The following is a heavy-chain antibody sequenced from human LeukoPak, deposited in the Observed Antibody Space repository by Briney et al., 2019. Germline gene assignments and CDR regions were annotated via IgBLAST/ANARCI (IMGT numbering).Heavy chain of an antibody. D-gene: IGHD1-26*01. V-gene: IGHV1-18*01. CDR3: ARPTASYDTLDI. Sequence: ASVKVSCKTSGYTFTSYGTSWVRQAPGQGLEWVGWISTSNSLTRYPEKFQDRVTLATDASTSTAYMELRSLRSDDAAVYYCARPTASYDTLDIWGQGTRVTVSS. CDR1: GYTFTSYG. J-gene: IGHJ3*02. CDR2: ISTSNSLT.